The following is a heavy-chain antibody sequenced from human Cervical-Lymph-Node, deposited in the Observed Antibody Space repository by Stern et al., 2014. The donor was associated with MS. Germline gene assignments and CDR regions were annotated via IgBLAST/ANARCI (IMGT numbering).Heavy chain of an antibody. CDR3: AKGGSGSYLD. D-gene: IGHD1-26*01. CDR2: ISYDGRDK. V-gene: IGHV3-30*04. CDR1: GFVFRRYA. J-gene: IGHJ4*02. Sequence: VQLVESGAGVVQPGRSLRLSCAASGFVFRRYALHLVRPAPGTGLEWVALISYDGRDKYYTDSVKGRFTVSRDNSNNAVDLEMNSLRLEDTAVYYCAKGGSGSYLDWGQGSLVTVSS.